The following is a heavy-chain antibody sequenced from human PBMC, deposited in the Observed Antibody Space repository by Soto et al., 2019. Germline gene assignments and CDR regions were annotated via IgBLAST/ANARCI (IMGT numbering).Heavy chain of an antibody. Sequence: GGSLRLSCAASGFTFRTYWMQWARQAPGKGLVWVSRIDNDGSSTNYADSVKGRFTISRDNAKDTLYLQMNSLRAEDTAVYYCAMGTMDVWGKGTTVTVSS. V-gene: IGHV3-74*01. CDR2: IDNDGSST. CDR1: GFTFRTYW. CDR3: AMGTMDV. J-gene: IGHJ6*04. D-gene: IGHD7-27*01.